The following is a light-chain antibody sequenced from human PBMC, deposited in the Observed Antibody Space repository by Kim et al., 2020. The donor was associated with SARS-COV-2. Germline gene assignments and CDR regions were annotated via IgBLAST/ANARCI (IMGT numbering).Light chain of an antibody. V-gene: IGLV1-40*01. CDR3: QSYDSSLSWV. CDR1: SSNIGANYD. CDR2: GNG. Sequence: GERVTSSCTGTSSNIGANYDVNWYQHLPGTAPKLLIYGNGNRPSGVPDRFSGSKSGTSASLAITGLQAEDEADYYCQSYDSSLSWVFGGGTQLTVL. J-gene: IGLJ3*02.